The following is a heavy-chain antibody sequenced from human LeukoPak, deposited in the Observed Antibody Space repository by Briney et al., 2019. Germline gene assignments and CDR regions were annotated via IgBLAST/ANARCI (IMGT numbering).Heavy chain of an antibody. CDR1: GYTFTSYG. J-gene: IGHJ3*02. D-gene: IGHD3-10*01. CDR2: ISAYNGNT. CDR3: ARDQAALLLWFGELFLDAFDI. Sequence: GASVKVSCKASGYTFTSYGISWVRQAPGQGLEWMGWISAYNGNTNYAQKLQGRVTMTTDTSTSTAYMELRSLRSDDTAVYYCARDQAALLLWFGELFLDAFDIWGQGTMVTVSS. V-gene: IGHV1-18*01.